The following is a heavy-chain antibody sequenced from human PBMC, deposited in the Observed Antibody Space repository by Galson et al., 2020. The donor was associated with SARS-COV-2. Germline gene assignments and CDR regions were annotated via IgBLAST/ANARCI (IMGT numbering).Heavy chain of an antibody. J-gene: IGHJ3*02. Sequence: ASVKVSCKASGYTFTGYYMHWVRQAPGQGLEWMGWINPNSGGTTYAQKFQDWVTMTRDTSISTAYMELSRLRSDDTAVYYCARDNDHDAFDIWGKGTMVTVSS. CDR1: GYTFTGYY. CDR3: ARDNDHDAFDI. CDR2: INPNSGGT. V-gene: IGHV1-2*04. D-gene: IGHD1-1*01.